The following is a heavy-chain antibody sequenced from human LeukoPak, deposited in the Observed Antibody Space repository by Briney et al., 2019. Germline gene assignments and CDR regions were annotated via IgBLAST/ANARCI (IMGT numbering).Heavy chain of an antibody. J-gene: IGHJ3*02. Sequence: PGGSLRLSCVASGFTFSSSWMHWVRQAPGKSLVWVSRIYSDGRTTDYADSVKGRFTISRDNAKNMLYLQMSGLYAEDTAVYYCVRETFIEMDGSHAFDIWGQGTMVTVSS. CDR2: IYSDGRTT. CDR3: VRETFIEMDGSHAFDI. D-gene: IGHD3-16*01. V-gene: IGHV3-74*01. CDR1: GFTFSSSW.